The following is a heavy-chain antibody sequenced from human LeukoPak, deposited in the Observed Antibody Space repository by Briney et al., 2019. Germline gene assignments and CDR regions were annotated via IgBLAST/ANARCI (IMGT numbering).Heavy chain of an antibody. CDR2: IVVGSGNT. V-gene: IGHV1-58*02. D-gene: IGHD1-26*01. J-gene: IGHJ4*02. CDR1: GFTFTSSA. CDR3: AAGSIVGATYSLLFDY. Sequence: ASVKVSCKASGFTFTSSAMQWVRQARGQRLEWIGWIVVGSGNTNYAQKFQERVTITRDMSTSTAYMELSSLRSEDTAVYYCAAGSIVGATYSLLFDYWGQGTLVTVSS.